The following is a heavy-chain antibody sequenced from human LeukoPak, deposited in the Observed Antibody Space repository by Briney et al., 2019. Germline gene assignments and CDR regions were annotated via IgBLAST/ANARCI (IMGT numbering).Heavy chain of an antibody. V-gene: IGHV3-30*02. J-gene: IGHJ4*02. CDR2: IRYDGSNK. D-gene: IGHD3-3*01. CDR1: GFTFSSYG. Sequence: GGSLRLTCAASGFTFSSYGKHWVCQAPGEGLERVAFIRYDGSNKYYADSVKGRFTISRDNSKNTLYLQMNSLRAEDTAVYYCAKGKPIFGVVISYFDYWGQGTLVTVSS. CDR3: AKGKPIFGVVISYFDY.